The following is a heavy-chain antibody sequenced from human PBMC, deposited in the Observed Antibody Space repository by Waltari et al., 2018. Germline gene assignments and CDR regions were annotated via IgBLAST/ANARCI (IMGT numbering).Heavy chain of an antibody. J-gene: IGHJ6*03. CDR2: ISYDGRNK. CDR1: GFTFSSYT. V-gene: IGHV3-30*04. Sequence: QVQLVESGGGVVQPGTSLRLSCAASGFTFSSYTMHWVRQAPGKGLDWVAVISYDGRNKYYADSVKGRFTVSRDNSKNTLDLQMDSLRPEDTALYYCARTYESGSYYYYMDVWGRGTTVAISS. CDR3: ARTYESGSYYYYMDV. D-gene: IGHD3-3*01.